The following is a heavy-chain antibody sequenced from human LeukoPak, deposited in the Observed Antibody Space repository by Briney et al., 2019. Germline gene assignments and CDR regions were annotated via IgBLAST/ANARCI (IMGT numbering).Heavy chain of an antibody. V-gene: IGHV4-34*01. CDR3: ARGYGYYFDY. CDR2: INHSGST. CDR1: GGSFCGYY. Sequence: SETLSLTCAVSGGSFCGYYWSWIRQPPGKGLEWIGEINHSGSTNYNPSLKSRVTISVDTSKNQFSLKLSSVTAADTAVYYCARGYGYYFDYWGQGTLVTVSS. J-gene: IGHJ4*02. D-gene: IGHD3-10*01.